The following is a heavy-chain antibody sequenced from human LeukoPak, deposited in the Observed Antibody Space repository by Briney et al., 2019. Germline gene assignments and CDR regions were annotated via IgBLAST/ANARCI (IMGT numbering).Heavy chain of an antibody. CDR1: GYTFTSYP. CDR3: AREESGGYFDY. Sequence: ASVKVSCKASGYTFTSYPMHWVRQAPGQGLEWMGLINPSGSNTNYAQKFWGRVTMTRDTSATTVYMELSSLRSEDTAVYYCAREESGGYFDYGGQGTLVTVSS. J-gene: IGHJ4*02. CDR2: INPSGSNT. V-gene: IGHV1-46*01. D-gene: IGHD2-8*02.